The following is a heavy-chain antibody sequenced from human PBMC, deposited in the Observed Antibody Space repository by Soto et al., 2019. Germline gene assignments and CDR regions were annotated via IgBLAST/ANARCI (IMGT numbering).Heavy chain of an antibody. V-gene: IGHV1-69*13. CDR2: IIPRSATS. CDR1: GYTFTSYY. Sequence: EASVKVSCKASGYTFTSYYMHWVRQAPGQGLEWMGGIIPRSATSNYAQKFQGRVTITADESTNTAYMELSSLRSEDTAVYYCAREGLVLVPTTVNSDYYYYAMDVWGQGTTVTVSS. J-gene: IGHJ6*02. D-gene: IGHD2-2*01. CDR3: AREGLVLVPTTVNSDYYYYAMDV.